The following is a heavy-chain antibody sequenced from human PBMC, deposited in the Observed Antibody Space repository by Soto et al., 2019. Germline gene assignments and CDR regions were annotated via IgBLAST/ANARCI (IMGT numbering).Heavy chain of an antibody. D-gene: IGHD2-15*01. Sequence: AAVKFSCTVSGYTLTELSMHWVRQALGKGLEWMGGFDPEDGETIYAQKFQGRVTMTEDTSTDTAYMELSSLRSEDTAVYYCATVTGVARVGYFDYWGQGTLVTVSS. CDR2: FDPEDGET. CDR1: GYTLTELS. J-gene: IGHJ4*02. V-gene: IGHV1-24*01. CDR3: ATVTGVARVGYFDY.